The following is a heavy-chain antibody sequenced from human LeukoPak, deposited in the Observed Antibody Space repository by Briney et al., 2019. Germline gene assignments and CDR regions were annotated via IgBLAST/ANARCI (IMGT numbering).Heavy chain of an antibody. CDR1: GYTFTGYY. J-gene: IGHJ4*02. CDR3: ARVITAMVTAFDY. D-gene: IGHD5-18*01. Sequence: ASVKVSCKASGYTFTGYYMHWVRQAPGQGFEWMGWINPNSGGTNYAQKFQGRVTMTRDTSISTAYMELSRLRSDDTAVYYCARVITAMVTAFDYWGQGTLVTVSS. V-gene: IGHV1-2*02. CDR2: INPNSGGT.